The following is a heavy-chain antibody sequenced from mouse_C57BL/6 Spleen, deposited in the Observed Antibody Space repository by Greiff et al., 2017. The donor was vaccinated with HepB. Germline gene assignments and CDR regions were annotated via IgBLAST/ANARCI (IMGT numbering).Heavy chain of an antibody. CDR2: ISYSGST. CDR3: ARGAYPYYAMDY. CDR1: GYSITSGYD. D-gene: IGHD2-10*01. V-gene: IGHV3-1*01. Sequence: EVKLQESGPGMVKPSQSLSLTCTVTGYSITSGYDWHWIRHFPGNKLEWMGYISYSGSTNYNPSLKSRISITHDTSKNHFFLKLNSVTTEDTATYYCARGAYPYYAMDYWGQGTSVTVSS. J-gene: IGHJ4*01.